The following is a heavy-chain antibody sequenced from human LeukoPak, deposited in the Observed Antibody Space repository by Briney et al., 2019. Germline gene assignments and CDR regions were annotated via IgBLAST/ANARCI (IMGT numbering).Heavy chain of an antibody. CDR2: IYYSGST. D-gene: IGHD6-19*01. Sequence: SETPSLTCTVSGGSVSNYYWSWIRQPPGKGLEWIGHIYYSGSTNYNPSLTSRVTMSLDTSKKQFSLRLSSVTAADTAVYYCARRIAVAGTYYFDNWGQGTLVTVSS. J-gene: IGHJ4*02. CDR3: ARRIAVAGTYYFDN. V-gene: IGHV4-59*08. CDR1: GGSVSNYY.